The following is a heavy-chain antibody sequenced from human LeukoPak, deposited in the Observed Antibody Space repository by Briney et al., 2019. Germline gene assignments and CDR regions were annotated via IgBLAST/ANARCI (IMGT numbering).Heavy chain of an antibody. D-gene: IGHD3-22*01. CDR2: ISGSGGRT. V-gene: IGHV3-23*01. Sequence: GVSLRLSCAASGFTFSSYAMSWVRQAPGKGLEWVSGISGSGGRTYFAASGKGRFTISRDKSKNTLFLQMNSLRAEDTAVYYCAKDSGPYTSGYYGHWGQGTLVTVSS. J-gene: IGHJ4*02. CDR3: AKDSGPYTSGYYGH. CDR1: GFTFSSYA.